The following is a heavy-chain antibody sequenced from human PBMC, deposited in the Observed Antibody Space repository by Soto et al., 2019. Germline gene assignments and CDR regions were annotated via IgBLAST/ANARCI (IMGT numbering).Heavy chain of an antibody. V-gene: IGHV5-51*01. CDR1: GYRFSSYW. CDR3: ARQGSNGAYYYYGMDV. D-gene: IGHD2-8*01. Sequence: GESLKISCQGSGYRFSSYWIAWVRQMPGKGLEWMGIIYPGDSDTRYSTSFQGQVTMSVDKSNSTAYLHWSSLNASDTAMYYCARQGSNGAYYYYGMDVWGQGTTVTVSS. J-gene: IGHJ6*02. CDR2: IYPGDSDT.